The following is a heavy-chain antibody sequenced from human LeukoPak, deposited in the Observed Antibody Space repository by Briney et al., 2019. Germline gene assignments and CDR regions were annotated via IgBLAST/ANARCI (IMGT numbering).Heavy chain of an antibody. CDR2: ISGSGGST. D-gene: IGHD6-19*01. CDR1: GFTFSSYA. Sequence: PGGSLRHSCAASGFTFSSYAMSWVGQAPGKGLEWVSAISGSGGSTYYADSVKGRFTISRDNSKNTLYLQMNSLRAEDTAVYYCAKDPGYSSSPTDYWGQGTLVTVSS. CDR3: AKDPGYSSSPTDY. V-gene: IGHV3-23*01. J-gene: IGHJ4*02.